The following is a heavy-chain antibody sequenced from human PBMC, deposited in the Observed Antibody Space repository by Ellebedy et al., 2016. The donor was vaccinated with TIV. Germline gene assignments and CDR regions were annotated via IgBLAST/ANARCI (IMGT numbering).Heavy chain of an antibody. V-gene: IGHV3-7*05. CDR1: EFTFSSYW. Sequence: GESLKISCAASEFTFSSYWMSWVRQVPGKGLEWVANIKQDGTEEYYVESVKGRFTISRDNAQNSLSLQMNSRRAEDTALYYCVKDMMTGAATVQGGVFDYWGQGTLVTVSS. J-gene: IGHJ4*02. CDR2: IKQDGTEE. D-gene: IGHD2-15*01. CDR3: VKDMMTGAATVQGGVFDY.